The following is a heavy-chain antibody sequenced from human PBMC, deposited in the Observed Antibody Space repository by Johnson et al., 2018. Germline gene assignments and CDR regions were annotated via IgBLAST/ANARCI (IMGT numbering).Heavy chain of an antibody. V-gene: IGHV4-59*01. J-gene: IGHJ4*02. CDR2: FYNSGSP. CDR3: ACTSQWLAFND. CDR1: GDSISRYY. D-gene: IGHD6-19*01. Sequence: QVQLQESGPGLVKPSETLSLTCIVSGDSISRYYWGWIRQPAGTELEWIGSFYNSGSPDYNPSLKRRVNISVDTSKNQFSLKLSFVTAADTAMFYLACTSQWLAFNDWGQGTLVTVSS.